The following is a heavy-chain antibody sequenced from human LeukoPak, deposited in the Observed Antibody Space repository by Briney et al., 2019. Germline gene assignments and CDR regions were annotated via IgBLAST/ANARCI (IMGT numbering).Heavy chain of an antibody. V-gene: IGHV3-21*04. CDR2: ISSSSHYI. CDR1: GFTFSSYS. J-gene: IGHJ6*03. CDR3: ARGPSILRYFDWSDYYYYMDV. D-gene: IGHD3-9*01. Sequence: PGGSLRLSCAASGFTFSSYSLNWVRQAPGMGLERVSSISSSSHYIYYADSVKGRFTISRDNAKNSLYLQMNSLRAEDTALYHCARGPSILRYFDWSDYYYYMDVWGKGTTVTISS.